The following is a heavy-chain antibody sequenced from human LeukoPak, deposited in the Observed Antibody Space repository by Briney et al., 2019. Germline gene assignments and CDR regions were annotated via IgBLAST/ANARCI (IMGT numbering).Heavy chain of an antibody. CDR2: INHSGST. CDR3: ARRGMITFGGVIALDY. J-gene: IGHJ4*02. CDR1: GGSFSGYY. Sequence: SETLSLTCAVYGGSFSGYYWSWIRQPPGKGLEWIGEINHSGSTNYNPSLKSRVTISVDTSKNQFSLKLSSVTAADTAVYYCARRGMITFGGVIALDYWGQGTLVTVSS. D-gene: IGHD3-16*02. V-gene: IGHV4-34*01.